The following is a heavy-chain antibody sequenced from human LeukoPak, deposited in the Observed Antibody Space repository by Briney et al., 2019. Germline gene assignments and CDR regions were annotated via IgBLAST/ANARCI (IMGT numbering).Heavy chain of an antibody. J-gene: IGHJ4*02. CDR1: GFTFSSYA. V-gene: IGHV3-23*01. D-gene: IGHD6-13*01. Sequence: GGSLRLSCAASGFTFSSYAMSWVRQAPGKGLEWVSAISGSGGSTYYADSVKGRFTIFRDNSKNTLYLQMNSLRAEDTAVYYCAKEAEHSSSWYPGVFDYWGQGTLVTVSS. CDR3: AKEAEHSSSWYPGVFDY. CDR2: ISGSGGST.